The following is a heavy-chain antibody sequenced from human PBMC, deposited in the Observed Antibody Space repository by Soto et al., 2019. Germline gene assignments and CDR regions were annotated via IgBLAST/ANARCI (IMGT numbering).Heavy chain of an antibody. D-gene: IGHD2-21*02. V-gene: IGHV4-39*01. J-gene: IGHJ5*02. CDR2: IYYSGST. CDR1: GASISSGGYY. Sequence: SETLSLTCTVSGASISSGGYYWSWLRQHPGKGLEWIGNIYYSGSTYYNPALKSRVTVSADTSKNQFSLKLSSVTAADTAVYYCARHPSDFWFDPWGQGTLVTVSS. CDR3: ARHPSDFWFDP.